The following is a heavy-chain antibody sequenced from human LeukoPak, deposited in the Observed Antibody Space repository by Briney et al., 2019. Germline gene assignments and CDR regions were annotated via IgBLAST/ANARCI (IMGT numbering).Heavy chain of an antibody. J-gene: IGHJ5*02. CDR1: GGSISSYY. CDR3: ARDEYNWFDP. V-gene: IGHV4-59*01. Sequence: SETLSLACTVSGGSISSYYWSWMRQPPGKGLEWRGYIYYSGSTNYNPSPKSRVTISVDTPKNQFALKLSSVTAADTAVYYCARDEYNWFDPWGQGTLVTVSS. CDR2: IYYSGST.